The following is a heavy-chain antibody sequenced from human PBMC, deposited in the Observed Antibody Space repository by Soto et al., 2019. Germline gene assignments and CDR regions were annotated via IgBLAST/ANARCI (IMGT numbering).Heavy chain of an antibody. CDR3: ARYGSGTYYPTTFDY. J-gene: IGHJ4*02. Sequence: SETLSLTCAVYGGSFSGYYWSWIRQPPGKGLEWIGEINHSGSTNYNPSLKSRVTISVDTSKNQFSLKLSSVTAADTAVYYCARYGSGTYYPTTFDYWGQGTLVT. D-gene: IGHD3-10*01. CDR2: INHSGST. V-gene: IGHV4-34*01. CDR1: GGSFSGYY.